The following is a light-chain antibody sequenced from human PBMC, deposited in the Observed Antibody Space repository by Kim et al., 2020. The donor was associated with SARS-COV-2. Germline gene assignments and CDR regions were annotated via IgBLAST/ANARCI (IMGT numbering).Light chain of an antibody. CDR3: AAWDDSLNGWV. J-gene: IGLJ3*02. Sequence: GQRGASSGNGSSTNGGSKTVNWYQHLPGTAPKLRIYTNNQRPSGVPDRFSGSKSGTSASLAISGLQSEDEADYYCAAWDDSLNGWVFGGGTQLTVL. V-gene: IGLV1-44*01. CDR1: STNGGSKT. CDR2: TNN.